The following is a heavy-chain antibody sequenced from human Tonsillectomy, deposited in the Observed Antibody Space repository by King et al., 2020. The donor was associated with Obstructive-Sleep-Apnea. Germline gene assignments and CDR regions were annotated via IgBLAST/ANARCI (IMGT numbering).Heavy chain of an antibody. CDR1: GYTFTSYD. V-gene: IGHV1-8*01. D-gene: IGHD3-22*01. CDR2: MNPDSGNT. Sequence: QLVQSGAEVKKPGASVKVSCKASGYTFTSYDINWVRQATGQGLEWMGWMNPDSGNTGYAQKFQGRVTMTRNTSISTAYMELSSLRSEDTAVYYCARDYYDSRGYQTDDWGQGTLVTVAS. J-gene: IGHJ4*02. CDR3: ARDYYDSRGYQTDD.